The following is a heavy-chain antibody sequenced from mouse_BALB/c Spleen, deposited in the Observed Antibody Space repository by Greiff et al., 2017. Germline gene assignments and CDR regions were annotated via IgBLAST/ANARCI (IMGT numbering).Heavy chain of an antibody. J-gene: IGHJ3*01. CDR1: GFTFSSYA. Sequence: DVMLVESGGGLVKPGGSLKLSCAASGFTFSSYAMSWVRQSPEKRLEWVAEISSGGSYTYYPDTVTGRFTISRDNAKNTLYLEMSSLRSEDTAMYYCARENRYDAWFAYWGQGTLVTVSA. D-gene: IGHD2-14*01. CDR2: ISSGGSYT. V-gene: IGHV5-9-4*01. CDR3: ARENRYDAWFAY.